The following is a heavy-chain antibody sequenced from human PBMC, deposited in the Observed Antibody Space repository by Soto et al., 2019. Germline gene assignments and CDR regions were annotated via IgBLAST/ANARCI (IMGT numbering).Heavy chain of an antibody. J-gene: IGHJ5*02. CDR2: IIPIFGTA. CDR3: ARSQDSSGYWNSCFDP. V-gene: IGHV1-69*13. D-gene: IGHD3-22*01. Sequence: ASVKVSCKSSGGTFSTYTLAWVRQAPGQGLEWVGGIIPIFGTANYPQKFKGRVTITADEPTSTAYMELSSLRSEDTAVYYCARSQDSSGYWNSCFDPWGQGTLVTVS. CDR1: GGTFSTYT.